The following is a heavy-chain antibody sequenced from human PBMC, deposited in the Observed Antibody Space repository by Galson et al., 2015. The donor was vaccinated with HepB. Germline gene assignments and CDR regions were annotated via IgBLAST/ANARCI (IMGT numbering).Heavy chain of an antibody. CDR3: ARAEGMDIVATNYYYYYYYMDV. D-gene: IGHD5-12*01. CDR1: GGTFSSYA. Sequence: SVKVSCKASGGTFSSYAISWVRQAPGQGLEWMGGIIPIFGTANYAQKFQGRVTITADESTSTAYMELSSLRSEDTAVYYCARAEGMDIVATNYYYYYYYMDVWGKGTTVTVSS. V-gene: IGHV1-69*13. CDR2: IIPIFGTA. J-gene: IGHJ6*03.